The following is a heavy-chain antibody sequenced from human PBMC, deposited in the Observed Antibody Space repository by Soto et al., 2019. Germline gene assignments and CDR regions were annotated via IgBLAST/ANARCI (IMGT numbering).Heavy chain of an antibody. CDR1: GGTFSSYP. CDR2: IIPIFGTT. CDR3: ARPRTTATTKGYDY. D-gene: IGHD1-1*01. Sequence: QVQLVQSGAEVQKPGSSVRVSCKASGGTFSSYPIGWVRQAPGQGLEWMGVIIPIFGTTNYAQRFQGRVTISADESTRTAYMELSSLRYEDTAVYFCARPRTTATTKGYDYWGQGTLVTVSS. J-gene: IGHJ4*02. V-gene: IGHV1-69*01.